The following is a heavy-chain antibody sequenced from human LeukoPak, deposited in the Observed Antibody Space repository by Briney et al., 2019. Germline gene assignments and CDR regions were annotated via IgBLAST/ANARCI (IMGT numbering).Heavy chain of an antibody. CDR1: GGTFSSYA. CDR3: ASPGAMGYYDSSGYYPLDY. CDR2: IIPIYGTA. Sequence: SVKVSCKASGGTFSSYAISWVRQAPGQGLAWMGGIIPIYGTANYAQKLQGRVTITADESTSTAYMELSSLRSEDTAVYYCASPGAMGYYDSSGYYPLDYWGQGTLVTVSS. V-gene: IGHV1-69*01. D-gene: IGHD3-22*01. J-gene: IGHJ4*02.